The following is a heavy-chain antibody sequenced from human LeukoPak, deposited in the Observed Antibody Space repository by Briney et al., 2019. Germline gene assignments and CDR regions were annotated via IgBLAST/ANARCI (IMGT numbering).Heavy chain of an antibody. CDR1: GFTFSNAW. Sequence: GGSLRLSCAASGFTFSNAWMSRVRQAPGKGLEWVGRIKSKTDGGTTDYAAPVKGRFTISRDDSKNTLYLQMNSLKTEDTAVYYCTTAIYYDSSGFPYYFDYWGQGTLVTVSS. V-gene: IGHV3-15*01. CDR2: IKSKTDGGTT. J-gene: IGHJ4*02. CDR3: TTAIYYDSSGFPYYFDY. D-gene: IGHD3-22*01.